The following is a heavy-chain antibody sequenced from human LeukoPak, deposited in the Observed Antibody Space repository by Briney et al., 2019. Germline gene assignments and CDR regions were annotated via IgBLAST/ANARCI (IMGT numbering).Heavy chain of an antibody. J-gene: IGHJ5*02. CDR1: GYTFTSYA. CDR3: ARALWFGELLTQDNWFDP. Sequence: ASVKVSCKASGYTFTSYAVHWVRQAPGQRLEWMGWINAGNGNTKYSQKFQGRVTITRDTSASTAYMELSSLRSEDTAVYYCARALWFGELLTQDNWFDPWGQGTLVTVSS. CDR2: INAGNGNT. D-gene: IGHD3-10*01. V-gene: IGHV1-3*01.